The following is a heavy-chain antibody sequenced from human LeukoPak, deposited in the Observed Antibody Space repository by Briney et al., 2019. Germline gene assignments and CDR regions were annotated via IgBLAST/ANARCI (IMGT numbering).Heavy chain of an antibody. J-gene: IGHJ4*02. CDR1: GFTFSSYS. CDR2: ISSSSSTI. V-gene: IGHV3-48*04. D-gene: IGHD6-19*01. CDR3: ARESSSGWHGVDY. Sequence: PGGSLRLSCAASGFTFSSYSMNWVRQAPGKGLEWVSYISSSSSTIYYADSVKGRFTISRDNAKNSLYLQMNSLRAEDTAVYYCARESSSGWHGVDYWGQGTLVTVSS.